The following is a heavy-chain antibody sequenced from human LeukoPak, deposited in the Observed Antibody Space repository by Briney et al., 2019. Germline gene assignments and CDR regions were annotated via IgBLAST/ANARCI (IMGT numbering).Heavy chain of an antibody. Sequence: GGSLRLSCAASGFTFSNSGMNWVRQAPGKGLEWLSYISSVTNTIYYADSVKGRFTISRDNAKNSLYLQMNSLRAEDTAVYYCARPDDYGDYLDYWGQGTLVTVSS. V-gene: IGHV3-48*01. CDR2: ISSVTNTI. D-gene: IGHD4-17*01. J-gene: IGHJ4*02. CDR1: GFTFSNSG. CDR3: ARPDDYGDYLDY.